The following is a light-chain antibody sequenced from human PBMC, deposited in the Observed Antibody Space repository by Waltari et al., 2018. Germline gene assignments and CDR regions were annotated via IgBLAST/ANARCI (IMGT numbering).Light chain of an antibody. V-gene: IGKV1-39*01. Sequence: DIQMTQSPSSLSASVGDRVTITCRASPTFTSYLNWYQQKPGKAPMLLISAASSLQSGVPSRFSGSGSETDFNLTISSLLPEDFATYYCQQSYSTPLTFGPGTKVDIK. J-gene: IGKJ3*01. CDR2: AAS. CDR3: QQSYSTPLT. CDR1: PTFTSY.